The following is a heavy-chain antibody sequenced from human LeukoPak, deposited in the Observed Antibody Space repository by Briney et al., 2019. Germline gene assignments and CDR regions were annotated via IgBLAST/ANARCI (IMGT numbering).Heavy chain of an antibody. D-gene: IGHD3-3*01. CDR2: ISSSRSYI. V-gene: IGHV3-21*01. J-gene: IGHJ4*02. CDR3: ASYDLWSGTDY. Sequence: GGSLRLPCGASGFTFSSYSMNWVRQAPGKGLEGVSSISSSRSYIYYADSVKGRFTISRESAENAVYVQVKSLRGGGRAVFYCASYDLWSGTDYWGQRTLDTLPS. CDR1: GFTFSSYS.